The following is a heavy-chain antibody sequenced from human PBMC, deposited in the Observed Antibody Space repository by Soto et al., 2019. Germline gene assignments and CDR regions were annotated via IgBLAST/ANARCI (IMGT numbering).Heavy chain of an antibody. V-gene: IGHV1-3*01. CDR3: ARGNTMWGDYYSGMDV. CDR2: INAANGNT. D-gene: IGHD3-10*02. CDR1: GYIFINYA. J-gene: IGHJ6*02. Sequence: QVQLVQSGAEVKKPGASVKVSCKASGYIFINYAIHWVRQAPGQGLEWMGWINAANGNTKYSQKVQGRVTISRDTSANTAYMDLSSLRSEDTAVYYCARGNTMWGDYYSGMDVWGQGTTVTVSS.